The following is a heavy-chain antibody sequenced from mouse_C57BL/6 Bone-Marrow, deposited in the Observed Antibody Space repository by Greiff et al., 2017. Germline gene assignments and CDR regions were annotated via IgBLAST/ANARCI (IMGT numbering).Heavy chain of an antibody. V-gene: IGHV5-17*01. J-gene: IGHJ4*01. Sequence: EVKLVESGGGLVKPGGSLKLSCAASGFTFSDYGMHWVRQAPEKGLEWVAYISSGSSTIYYADTVKGRFTISRDNAKNTLFLQMTSLRSEDTAMYYCANSNDNYYAMDYWGQGTSVTVSS. D-gene: IGHD2-12*01. CDR3: ANSNDNYYAMDY. CDR1: GFTFSDYG. CDR2: ISSGSSTI.